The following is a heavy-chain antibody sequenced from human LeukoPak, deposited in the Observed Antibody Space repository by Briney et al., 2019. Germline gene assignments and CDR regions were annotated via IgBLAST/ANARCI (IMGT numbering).Heavy chain of an antibody. CDR3: ARVRTEFDY. V-gene: IGHV1-2*02. CDR2: INPTSGGT. J-gene: IGHJ4*02. CDR1: GYTFTGYY. Sequence: ASVKVSCKASGYTFTGYYMHWGRQAPGQGLEWMGWINPTSGGTNYAQKHQGRVTMTRDTSISTAYMELSRLRSDDTAVYDCARVRTEFDYWGQGTLVTVSS. D-gene: IGHD4-17*01.